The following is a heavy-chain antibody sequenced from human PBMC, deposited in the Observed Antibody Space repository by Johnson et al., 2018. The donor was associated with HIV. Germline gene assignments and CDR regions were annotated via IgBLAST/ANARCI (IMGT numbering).Heavy chain of an antibody. CDR1: GFTFSSYS. CDR2: ISSSSSPI. Sequence: VQLVESGGGLVQPGGSLRLSCAASGFTFSSYSMNWVRQAPGRGLEWVSYISSSSSPIYYADSVKGRFTISRDNAKNSLYLQMNSLRAEDTAVYFWARGNYDFWSGYYRVTNAFYIWGQGTMVTVSS. CDR3: ARGNYDFWSGYYRVTNAFYI. V-gene: IGHV3-48*01. D-gene: IGHD3-3*01. J-gene: IGHJ3*02.